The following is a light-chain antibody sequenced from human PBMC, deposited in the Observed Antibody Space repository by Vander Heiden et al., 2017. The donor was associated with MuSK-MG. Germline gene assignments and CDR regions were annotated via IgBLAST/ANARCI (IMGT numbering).Light chain of an antibody. Sequence: SYVLTQPPSVSVAPGQTARITRGGNNIRSKTVHWYQQRPGQAPVLVVYDDSDRPSGIPERFSGSNSGNTATLTISRVEAGDEADYYCQVWDSSSDHWVFGGGTKLTVL. CDR3: QVWDSSSDHWV. V-gene: IGLV3-21*02. J-gene: IGLJ3*02. CDR1: NIRSKT. CDR2: DDS.